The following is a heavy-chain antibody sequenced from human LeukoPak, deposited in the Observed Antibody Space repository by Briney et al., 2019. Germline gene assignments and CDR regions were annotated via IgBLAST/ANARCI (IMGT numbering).Heavy chain of an antibody. D-gene: IGHD3-3*01. J-gene: IGHJ6*02. CDR1: GFTFSSYS. V-gene: IGHV3-21*01. CDR2: ISISSSYI. Sequence: GGSLRLSCAASGFTFSSYSMNWVRQAPGKGLEWVSSISISSSYIYYADSVKGRFTISRDNAKNSLYLQMNSLRAEDTAVYYCARARYYDFWSGYLDYYYGMDVWGQGTTVTVSS. CDR3: ARARYYDFWSGYLDYYYGMDV.